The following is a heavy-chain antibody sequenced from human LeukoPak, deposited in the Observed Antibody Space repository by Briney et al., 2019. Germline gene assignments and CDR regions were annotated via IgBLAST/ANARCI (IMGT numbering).Heavy chain of an antibody. CDR1: GGSISSYY. Sequence: PLETLSLTCTVSGGSISSYYWSWIRQPPGTGLEWIGYIYYSGSTNYNPSLKSRVTISVDTSKNQFSLKLSSVTAADTAVYYCARVTDRGYSYGYDYWGQGTLVTVSS. V-gene: IGHV4-59*01. CDR3: ARVTDRGYSYGYDY. CDR2: IYYSGST. J-gene: IGHJ4*02. D-gene: IGHD5-18*01.